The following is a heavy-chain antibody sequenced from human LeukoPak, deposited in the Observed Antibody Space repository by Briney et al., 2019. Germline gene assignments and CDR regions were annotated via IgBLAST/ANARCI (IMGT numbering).Heavy chain of an antibody. J-gene: IGHJ6*02. Sequence: PSETLSPTCTVSGGSISSYYWSWIRQPPGKGLEWIGYIYYSGTTNYNPSLKSRVTISVDTSKNQFSLKLSSVTAADTAVYYCARLMWGSYYYYGMDVWGQGTTVTVSS. CDR1: GGSISSYY. CDR2: IYYSGTT. CDR3: ARLMWGSYYYYGMDV. V-gene: IGHV4-59*12. D-gene: IGHD1-26*01.